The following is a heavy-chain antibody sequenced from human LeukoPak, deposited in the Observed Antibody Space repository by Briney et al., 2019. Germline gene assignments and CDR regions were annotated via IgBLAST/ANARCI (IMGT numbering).Heavy chain of an antibody. V-gene: IGHV1-18*01. CDR1: GYTFTSYG. D-gene: IGHD3-22*01. J-gene: IGHJ5*02. Sequence: ASVKVSCKASGYTFTSYGISWVRQAPRQGLEWMGWISAYNGNTNYAQKLQGRVTMTTDTSTSTAYMELRSLRSDDTAVYYCARDLWQNYYDSSGPAWFDPWGQGTLVTVSS. CDR3: ARDLWQNYYDSSGPAWFDP. CDR2: ISAYNGNT.